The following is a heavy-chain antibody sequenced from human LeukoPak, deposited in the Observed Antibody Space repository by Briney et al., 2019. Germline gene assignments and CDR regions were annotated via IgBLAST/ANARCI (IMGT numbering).Heavy chain of an antibody. V-gene: IGHV3-21*05. CDR3: ARDTFQPGLIDS. J-gene: IGHJ4*02. Sequence: GGSLRLSCAASGFTFSRYAMNWVRQAPGKGLEWVSYINTDSSDIHYADSVKGRFTISRDNARNTLYLQLSGLRAEDSAVYYCARDTFQPGLIDSWGQGTLVTVSS. CDR2: INTDSSDI. D-gene: IGHD2-2*01. CDR1: GFTFSRYA.